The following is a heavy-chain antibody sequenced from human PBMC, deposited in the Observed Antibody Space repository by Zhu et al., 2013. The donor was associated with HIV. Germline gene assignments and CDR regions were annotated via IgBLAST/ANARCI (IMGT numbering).Heavy chain of an antibody. J-gene: IGHJ3*01. D-gene: IGHD5-12*01. V-gene: IGHV1-8*01. CDR3: ARGGDGYAISDAFDF. Sequence: QVQLVQSGAEVKKPGASVKVSCKASGYTFTSYDINWVRQATGQGLEWMGWMNPNSGNTGYAQKFQGRVTMTTDTSTSTAYMELRSLRSDDTAVYYCARGGDGYAISDAFDFWGQGTMVHRLF. CDR1: GYTFTSYD. CDR2: MNPNSGNT.